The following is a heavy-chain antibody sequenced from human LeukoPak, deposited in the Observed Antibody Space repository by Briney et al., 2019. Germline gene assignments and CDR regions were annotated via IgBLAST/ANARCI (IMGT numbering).Heavy chain of an antibody. CDR1: GGSISSGDYY. V-gene: IGHV4-30-4*08. J-gene: IGHJ3*02. CDR3: ARASPYYYDSSGPYDAFDI. D-gene: IGHD3-22*01. CDR2: IYYSGST. Sequence: SQTLSLTRTVSGGSISSGDYYWSWIRQPPGKGLEWIGYIYYSGSTYYNPSLKSRVTISVDTSKNQFSLKLSSVTAADTAVYYCARASPYYYDSSGPYDAFDIWGQGTMVTVSS.